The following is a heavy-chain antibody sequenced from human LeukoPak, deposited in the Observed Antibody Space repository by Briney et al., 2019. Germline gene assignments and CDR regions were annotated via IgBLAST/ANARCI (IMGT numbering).Heavy chain of an antibody. V-gene: IGHV3-7*01. CDR2: IKQDGSEK. CDR3: ARGSHITMVRGRYNWFDP. J-gene: IGHJ5*02. CDR1: GFTFSSYW. D-gene: IGHD3-10*01. Sequence: GGSLRLSCAASGFTFSSYWMSWVRQAPGKGLEWVANIKQDGSEKYYVDSVKGRFTISRDNAKNSLYLQMNSLRAEDTAVYYCARGSHITMVRGRYNWFDPWGQGTLVTVSS.